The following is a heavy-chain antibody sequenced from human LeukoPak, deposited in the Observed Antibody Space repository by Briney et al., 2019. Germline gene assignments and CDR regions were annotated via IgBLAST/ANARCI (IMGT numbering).Heavy chain of an antibody. D-gene: IGHD3-22*01. CDR2: IYYSGST. CDR3: AREAYYYDSSGYYPRPQANYYYYYYMDV. V-gene: IGHV4-59*01. J-gene: IGHJ6*03. CDR1: GGSISSYY. Sequence: PSETLSLTCTVSGGSISSYYWSWIRQPPGKGLEWIGYIYYSGSTNYNPSLKSRVTISVDTSKNQFSLKLSSVTAADTAVYYCAREAYYYDSSGYYPRPQANYYYYYYMDVWGKGTTVTVSS.